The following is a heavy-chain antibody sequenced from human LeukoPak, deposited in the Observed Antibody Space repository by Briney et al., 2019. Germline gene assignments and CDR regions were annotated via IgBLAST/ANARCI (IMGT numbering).Heavy chain of an antibody. J-gene: IGHJ3*02. CDR3: ARSRATAAVNQAFDI. D-gene: IGHD6-13*01. Sequence: SETLSLTCTVSGGSISSYYWSWIRQPAGKGLVWIGRIYTSGSTNYNPSLKSRVTTSVDTSKNQFSLNLTSVTAADTAVYYCARSRATAAVNQAFDIWGQGTMVTVSS. V-gene: IGHV4-4*07. CDR2: IYTSGST. CDR1: GGSISSYY.